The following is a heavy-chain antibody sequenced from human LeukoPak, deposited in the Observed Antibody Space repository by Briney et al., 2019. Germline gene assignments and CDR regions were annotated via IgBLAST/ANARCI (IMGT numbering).Heavy chain of an antibody. CDR1: GFTFSSYS. CDR3: ARWVGANLFDY. D-gene: IGHD1-26*01. Sequence: GGSLRLSCAASGFTFSSYSMNWVRQAPGKGLEWVSSISSSSSYIYYADSVKGRFTISRDNAKNSLYLQMDSLRAEDTAVYYCARWVGANLFDYWGQGTLVTVSS. CDR2: ISSSSSYI. V-gene: IGHV3-21*01. J-gene: IGHJ4*02.